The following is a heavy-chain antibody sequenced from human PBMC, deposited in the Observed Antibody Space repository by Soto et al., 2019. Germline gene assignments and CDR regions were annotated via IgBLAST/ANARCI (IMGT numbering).Heavy chain of an antibody. CDR1: GGSISSSY. V-gene: IGHV4-59*01. CDR2: IYDTGGT. J-gene: IGHJ4*02. CDR3: ARVKPLWYHFDC. Sequence: SETLSLTCTVSGGSISSSYWSWIRQPPGEGLEWIGYIYDTGGTNYNPSLKSRVTISVDTSKNQFSLNLNSVTAADTAVYYCARVKPLWYHFDCWGQGTLVTVSS. D-gene: IGHD5-18*01.